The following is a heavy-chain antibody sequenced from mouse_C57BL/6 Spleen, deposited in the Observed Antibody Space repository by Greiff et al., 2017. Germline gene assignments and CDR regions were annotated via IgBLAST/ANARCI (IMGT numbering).Heavy chain of an antibody. Sequence: VQLQQSGAELVRPGTSVKVSCKASGYAFTNYLIEWVKQRPGQGLEWIGVINPGSGGTNYNEKFKGKATLTADKSSSTAYMQLSSLTSEDSAVYFCASPPSYYGSRYFDVWGTGTTVTVSS. CDR3: ASPPSYYGSRYFDV. CDR1: GYAFTNYL. CDR2: INPGSGGT. V-gene: IGHV1-54*01. D-gene: IGHD1-1*01. J-gene: IGHJ1*03.